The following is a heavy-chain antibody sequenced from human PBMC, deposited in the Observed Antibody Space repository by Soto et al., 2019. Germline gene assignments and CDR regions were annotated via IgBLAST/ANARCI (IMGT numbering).Heavy chain of an antibody. J-gene: IGHJ5*02. CDR3: ARPLYGSGSVWFDT. Sequence: GGSLRLSCSASGFTFSGYWMTWVRQAPGKGLEWVANIKEDGSEKYYVDSVKGRFTISRDNPKNSLYLQMNSLRADDTAVYYCARPLYGSGSVWFDTWGQGTLVTVSS. D-gene: IGHD3-10*01. CDR2: IKEDGSEK. V-gene: IGHV3-7*03. CDR1: GFTFSGYW.